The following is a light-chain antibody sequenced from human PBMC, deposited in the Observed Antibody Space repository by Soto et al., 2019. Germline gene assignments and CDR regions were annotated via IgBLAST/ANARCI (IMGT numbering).Light chain of an antibody. CDR3: SSYAGSNSVV. V-gene: IGLV2-11*01. CDR1: RSDVGGYNS. Sequence: QSALTQPASVSGSPGQSITISCTGTRSDVGGYNSVCWHQQHPGKAPKLMIYDVSTRPSGVPDRFSGSKSGNTASLTISGLQAEDEADYYCSSYAGSNSVVFGGGTKLTVL. CDR2: DVS. J-gene: IGLJ2*01.